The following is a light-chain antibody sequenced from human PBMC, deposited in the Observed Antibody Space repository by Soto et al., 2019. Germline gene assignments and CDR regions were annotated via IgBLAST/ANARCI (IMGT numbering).Light chain of an antibody. CDR1: SNDIGGSIY. CDR3: SIYTTTNTVV. V-gene: IGLV2-14*03. J-gene: IGLJ2*01. Sequence: QSALAQPASMSGSPGQSITISCTGNSNDIGGSIYVSWYQQYPGNAPRLMIYDVTNRASWVSNRFSGSMSGNTASLTISGLQAEDEADYHCSIYTTTNTVVFGGGTKLTVL. CDR2: DVT.